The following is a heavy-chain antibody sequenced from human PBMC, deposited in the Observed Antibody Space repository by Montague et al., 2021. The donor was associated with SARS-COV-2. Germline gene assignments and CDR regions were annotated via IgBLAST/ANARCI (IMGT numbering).Heavy chain of an antibody. V-gene: IGHV4-59*11. Sequence: SETLSLTCTVSGGSISSHFWSFIRQPPGKGLEWIGYINSNGGTNDNPSLRSRLTMSADTSKNQFSLQLRSMTPADTAAYFCARATSVRGAVSWFDPWGQGILVTVSS. CDR1: GGSISSHF. CDR2: INSNGGT. CDR3: ARATSVRGAVSWFDP. J-gene: IGHJ5*02. D-gene: IGHD3-10*01.